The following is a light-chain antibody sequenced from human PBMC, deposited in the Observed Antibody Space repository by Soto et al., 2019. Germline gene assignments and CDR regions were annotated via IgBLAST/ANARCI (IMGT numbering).Light chain of an antibody. Sequence: DVVMTQSPLSLPVTLGQAVSISCRSSLSVVHSDGNTYLTWFHQRPGQSPRRLICKVSNRDPGVPDRFSGSGSGTDFTLRINRVEAEDVGVFYCMQGTHWPWTFGQGTRVEI. CDR3: MQGTHWPWT. J-gene: IGKJ1*01. CDR1: LSVVHSDGNTY. CDR2: KVS. V-gene: IGKV2-30*02.